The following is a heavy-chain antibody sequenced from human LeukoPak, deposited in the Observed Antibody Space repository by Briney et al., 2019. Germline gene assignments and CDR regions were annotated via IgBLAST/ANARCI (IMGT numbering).Heavy chain of an antibody. CDR1: GLSVRNNY. CDR2: VNSEGGT. D-gene: IGHD6-6*01. V-gene: IGHV3-53*01. Sequence: GGSLRLSCAASGLSVRNNYMGWVRQAPGKGLEWVSVVNSEGGTFYADSVKGRFTISRDNSRNTLYLQMDSLRAEDTAVYYCARTEQLGPFDFWGQGTLVTVSS. CDR3: ARTEQLGPFDF. J-gene: IGHJ4*02.